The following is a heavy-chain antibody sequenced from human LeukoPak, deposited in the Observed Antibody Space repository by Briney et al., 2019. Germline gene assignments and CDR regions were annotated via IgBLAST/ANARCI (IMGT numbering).Heavy chain of an antibody. CDR1: GFTLSSYA. J-gene: IGHJ4*02. V-gene: IGHV3-23*01. Sequence: GGSLRLSCAASGFTLSSYARSWVRQAPGKGLEWVSLISGNAGSTYYADSVKGRFAISRDTSKYTLQLQMNSLRAEDAAVYYCVRGRTASCYSPSDYWGQGILVTVSS. CDR2: ISGNAGST. D-gene: IGHD2-15*01. CDR3: VRGRTASCYSPSDY.